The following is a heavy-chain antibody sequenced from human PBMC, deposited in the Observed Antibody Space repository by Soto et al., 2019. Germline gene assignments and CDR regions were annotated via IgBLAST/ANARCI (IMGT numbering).Heavy chain of an antibody. CDR2: INAGNGNT. V-gene: IGHV1-3*01. Sequence: QVQLVQSGAEVKKPGASVKVSCKASGYTFTSYAMHCVRQAPGQRLEWMGWINAGNGNTKYSQKFQGRVTITRDTSASTAYMELSSLRSEDTAVYYCARGWFGENFDYWGQGTLVTVSS. D-gene: IGHD3-10*01. J-gene: IGHJ4*02. CDR1: GYTFTSYA. CDR3: ARGWFGENFDY.